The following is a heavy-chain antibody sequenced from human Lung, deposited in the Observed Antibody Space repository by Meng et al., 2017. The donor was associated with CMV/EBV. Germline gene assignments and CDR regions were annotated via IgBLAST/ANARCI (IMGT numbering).Heavy chain of an antibody. J-gene: IGHJ4*02. CDR3: ARGGDIVVLPAAIPWHY. CDR2: INPSGGST. V-gene: IGHV1-46*01. CDR1: GYTFTSYY. Sequence: ASVKVSCKASGYTFTSYYMHWVRQAPGQGLEWMGIINPSGGSTSYAQKFQGRVTMTRDTSTSTVYMELSSLRSEDTAVYYCARGGDIVVLPAAIPWHYWGQGXLVTVSS. D-gene: IGHD2-2*02.